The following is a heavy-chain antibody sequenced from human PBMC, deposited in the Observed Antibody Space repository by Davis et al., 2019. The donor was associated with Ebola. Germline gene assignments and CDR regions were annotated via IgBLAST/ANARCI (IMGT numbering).Heavy chain of an antibody. V-gene: IGHV1-46*03. CDR2: INPTGGST. J-gene: IGHJ5*02. D-gene: IGHD5-18*01. CDR1: GYIFTSFS. Sequence: ASVKVSCKASGYIFTSFSIHWVRQAPGQGLEWMAKINPTGGSTSYAQKFQGRVTMTRDTSTSTIYMELSSLRFEDTAVYYCARVDTAMVADWFDPWGQGTLVTVSS. CDR3: ARVDTAMVADWFDP.